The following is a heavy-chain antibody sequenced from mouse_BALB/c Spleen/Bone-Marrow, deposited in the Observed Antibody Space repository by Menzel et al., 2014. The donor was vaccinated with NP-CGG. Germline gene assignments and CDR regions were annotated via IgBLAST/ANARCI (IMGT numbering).Heavy chain of an antibody. J-gene: IGHJ1*01. D-gene: IGHD2-3*01. V-gene: IGHV1S81*02. CDR2: INPSNGGT. CDR1: GYTFTSYY. Sequence: QVQLQQPGAELVKPGASVKLSCKASGYTFTSYYMYWVKQRPGQGLEWIGEINPSNGGTNFNEKFKSKATLTVDKSSSTAYMQLKSLTSEDPAVYYCTRSDGYYVPHWYFDVWGAGTTVTVSS. CDR3: TRSDGYYVPHWYFDV.